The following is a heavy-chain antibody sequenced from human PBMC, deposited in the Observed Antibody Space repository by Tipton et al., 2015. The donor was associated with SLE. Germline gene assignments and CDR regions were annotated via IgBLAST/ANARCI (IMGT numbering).Heavy chain of an antibody. CDR3: ARDVMGRTTTDRGTYQYYYYMDF. Sequence: TLSLTCAVYGGSFSGYYWSWIRQPPGKGLEWIGEINHSGSTNYNPSLKSRVTISVDTSKNQFSLTLSSVTAADTAVYYCARDVMGRTTTDRGTYQYYYYMDFWGKGTTVTVS. CDR1: GGSFSGYY. J-gene: IGHJ6*03. D-gene: IGHD3-10*01. V-gene: IGHV4-34*01. CDR2: INHSGST.